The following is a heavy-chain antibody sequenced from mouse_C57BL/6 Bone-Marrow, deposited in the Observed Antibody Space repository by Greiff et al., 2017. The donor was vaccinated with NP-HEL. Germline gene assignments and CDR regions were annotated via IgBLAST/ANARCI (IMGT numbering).Heavy chain of an antibody. D-gene: IGHD2-2*01. CDR2: IWTGGGT. J-gene: IGHJ4*01. V-gene: IGHV2-9-1*01. CDR3: ARNSGYDDDAMDY. Sequence: VQVVESGPGLVAPSQSLSITCTVSGFSLTSYAISWVRQPPGKGLEWLGVIWTGGGTNYNSALKSRLSISKDNSKSQVFLKMNSLQTDDTARYYCARNSGYDDDAMDYWGQGTSVTVSS. CDR1: GFSLTSYA.